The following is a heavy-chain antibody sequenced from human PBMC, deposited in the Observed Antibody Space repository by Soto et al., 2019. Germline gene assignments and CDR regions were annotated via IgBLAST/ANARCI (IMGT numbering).Heavy chain of an antibody. Sequence: GASVKVSCKASGYTFTIYAMHWVRQAPGQRLEWMGWINAGNGNTKYSQKFQGRVTITRDTSASTAYMELSSLRSEDTAVYYCAREIRYCSGGSCYRWFDPWGQGTLVTVSS. CDR1: GYTFTIYA. D-gene: IGHD2-15*01. V-gene: IGHV1-3*01. CDR3: AREIRYCSGGSCYRWFDP. CDR2: INAGNGNT. J-gene: IGHJ5*02.